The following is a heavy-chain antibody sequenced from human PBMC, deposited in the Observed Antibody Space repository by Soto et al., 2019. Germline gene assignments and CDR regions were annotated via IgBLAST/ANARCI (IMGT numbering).Heavy chain of an antibody. D-gene: IGHD4-17*01. J-gene: IGHJ2*01. CDR1: GFSFRPHD. CDR3: ARVALDYGDPLFSFFDL. CDR2: IGTAGDT. Sequence: EVQLVESGRGLVQPGGSLRLSCAASGFSFRPHDMHWVRQGRGKGLEWVSGIGTAGDTSYSGSVKGRFTISRENDKNSLYLQVNNLRPEDTAVYYCARVALDYGDPLFSFFDLWGRGTLVTVSS. V-gene: IGHV3-13*01.